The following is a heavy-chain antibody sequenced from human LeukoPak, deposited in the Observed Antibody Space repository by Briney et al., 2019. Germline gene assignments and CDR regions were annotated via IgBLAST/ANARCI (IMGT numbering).Heavy chain of an antibody. J-gene: IGHJ5*02. CDR2: IYYTGTT. D-gene: IGHD1-26*01. Sequence: SETLSLTCTVSGGSITSHYWSWIRQPPGKGLEWIAYIYYTGTTNYRPSLKGRVTISVDTSKNQFSLKLSSVTAADTAVYYCARHGVGANWFDPWGQGSLVTVSS. V-gene: IGHV4-59*08. CDR3: ARHGVGANWFDP. CDR1: GGSITSHY.